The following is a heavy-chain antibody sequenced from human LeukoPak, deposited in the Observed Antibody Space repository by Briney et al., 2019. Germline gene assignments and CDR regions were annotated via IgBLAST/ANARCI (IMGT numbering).Heavy chain of an antibody. V-gene: IGHV1-2*02. CDR1: GYTFTGYY. D-gene: IGHD2-2*01. CDR3: AIPRYCSSTSCSLFDY. Sequence: ASVKVSCKASGYTFTGYYIHWVRQAPGQGLEWMGWINPNSGGTNYAQKFQGRVTMTRDTSISTAYMELSRLRSDDTAVYYCAIPRYCSSTSCSLFDYWGQGTLVTVSS. CDR2: INPNSGGT. J-gene: IGHJ4*02.